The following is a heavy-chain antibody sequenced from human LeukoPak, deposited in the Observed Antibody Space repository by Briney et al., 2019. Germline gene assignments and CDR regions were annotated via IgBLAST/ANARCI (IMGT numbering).Heavy chain of an antibody. D-gene: IGHD3-10*01. J-gene: IGHJ4*02. V-gene: IGHV1-8*02. Sequence: LGKYSGEALEHKCGSYGKSVERRATGLVLERMGWMNPDSGNTGYAQKVQGRVTMTRNTSIGTAYSALSSLRSEHTAVYYCARDPDSGSYLNVQSIQPVYWGEGTLVTVAS. CDR3: ARDPDSGSYLNVQSIQPVY. CDR2: MNPDSGNT. CDR1: EHKCGSYG.